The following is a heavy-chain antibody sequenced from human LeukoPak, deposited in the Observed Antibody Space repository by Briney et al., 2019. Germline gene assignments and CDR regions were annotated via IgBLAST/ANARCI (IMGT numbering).Heavy chain of an antibody. V-gene: IGHV4-39*07. J-gene: IGHJ6*03. CDR1: GGSISSSSYY. CDR2: IYYSGST. Sequence: PSETLSPTCTVSGGSISSSSYYWGWIRQPPGKGLEWIGSIYYSGSTYYNPSLKSRATISVDTSKNQFSLKLSSMTAADTAVYYCAKDVEGRFYYYYYMDVWGKGTTVTVSS. CDR3: AKDVEGRFYYYYYMDV. D-gene: IGHD2-15*01.